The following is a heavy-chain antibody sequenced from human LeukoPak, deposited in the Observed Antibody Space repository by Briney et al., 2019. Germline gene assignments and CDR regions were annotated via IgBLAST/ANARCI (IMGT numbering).Heavy chain of an antibody. J-gene: IGHJ4*02. CDR1: GFTVSSNY. Sequence: PGGSLRLSCAASGFTVSSNYMSWVRQAPGKGLEWVSVIYSGGSTYYADSVKGRFTISRDDAKNTLYLQMNSLRAEDTAVYYCARKTEYYGSGSYYIGYWGQGTLVTVSS. D-gene: IGHD3-10*01. V-gene: IGHV3-53*01. CDR3: ARKTEYYGSGSYYIGY. CDR2: IYSGGST.